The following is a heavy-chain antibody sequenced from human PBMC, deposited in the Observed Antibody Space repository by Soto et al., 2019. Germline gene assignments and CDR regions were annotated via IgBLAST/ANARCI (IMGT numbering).Heavy chain of an antibody. CDR1: GYTFTNYG. J-gene: IGHJ4*02. CDR3: ARDVGHYYDGSGFKIYFDY. D-gene: IGHD3-22*01. CDR2: LSAYNGNT. Sequence: QVQLVQSGAEVKKPGASVTVSCKVSGYTFTNYGISWVRQTPGQGLEWMGWLSAYNGNTYYAQKLQARVTMTTDTSASTAYIELRSLRSDDTAVYYCARDVGHYYDGSGFKIYFDYWGQATLVTISS. V-gene: IGHV1-18*01.